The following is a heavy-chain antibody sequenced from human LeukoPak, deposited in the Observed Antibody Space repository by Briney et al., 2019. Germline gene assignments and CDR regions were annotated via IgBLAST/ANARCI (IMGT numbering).Heavy chain of an antibody. CDR2: IFTSGST. CDR3: ARWTIFGNYFDY. J-gene: IGHJ4*02. V-gene: IGHV4-4*07. CDR1: GGSIGNFY. D-gene: IGHD3-3*01. Sequence: SETLSLTCTLSGGSIGNFYWTWIRQPAGKGLEWIGRIFTSGSTNYNPSLKSRLTMSVDTSKKQFSLKLSSVTAADTAVYYCARWTIFGNYFDYWGQGTLVTVSS.